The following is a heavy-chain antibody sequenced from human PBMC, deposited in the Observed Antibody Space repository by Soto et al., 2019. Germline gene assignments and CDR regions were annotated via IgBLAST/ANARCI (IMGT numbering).Heavy chain of an antibody. D-gene: IGHD6-13*01. CDR3: ASSGIVADGFDY. J-gene: IGHJ4*02. Sequence: GGSLRLSCAASGFTFSTYSMNWVRQAPGKGLEWISYISSSSSTIYYADSVKGRVTISRDNAKNSLYLQMSSLRAEDTAVYYCASSGIVADGFDYWGQGTLVTVSS. CDR2: ISSSSSTI. V-gene: IGHV3-48*01. CDR1: GFTFSTYS.